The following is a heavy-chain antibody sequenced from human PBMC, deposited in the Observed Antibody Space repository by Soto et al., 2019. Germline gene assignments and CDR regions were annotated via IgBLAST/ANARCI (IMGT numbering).Heavy chain of an antibody. J-gene: IGHJ4*02. V-gene: IGHV1-3*01. CDR3: ARGRLSLYSAGFR. D-gene: IGHD1-26*01. CDR2: INGGNGDT. Sequence: QVQLVQSGAEVKKPGASVRISCRTSGYTFTSYAITWLRHAPGQRLEGMGWINGGNGDTKYSQKIQDRLSMTRDTSATTVSLGLSSLAPEDTAIWYCARGRLSLYSAGFRWGQGSLVTVSS. CDR1: GYTFTSYA.